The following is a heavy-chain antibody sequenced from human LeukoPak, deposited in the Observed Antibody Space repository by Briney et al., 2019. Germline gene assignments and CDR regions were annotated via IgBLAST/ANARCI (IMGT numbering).Heavy chain of an antibody. CDR1: GGSIISSTYY. J-gene: IGHJ4*02. D-gene: IGHD1-26*01. Sequence: SETLSLTCTVSGGSIISSTYYWGWIRQPPGKGLEWTGSIYYTGSTYYNPSLKSRVTISVDTSRYQFSLKLSSVTAADTAVYYCARHRGSPYSGSYYYYFDFWGQGTLVTVSS. CDR3: ARHRGSPYSGSYYYYFDF. CDR2: IYYTGST. V-gene: IGHV4-39*01.